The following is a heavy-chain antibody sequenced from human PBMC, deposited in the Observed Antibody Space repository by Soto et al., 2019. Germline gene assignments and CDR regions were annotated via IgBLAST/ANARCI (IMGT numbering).Heavy chain of an antibody. J-gene: IGHJ4*02. CDR3: ARVPYCSGGSCYLIFDY. D-gene: IGHD2-15*01. V-gene: IGHV1-69*13. Sequence: GASVKVSCKASGGTFSSYAISWVRQAPGQGLEWMGGIIPIFGTANYAQKFQGRVTITADESTSTAYMELSSLRSEDTAVYYCARVPYCSGGSCYLIFDYWGQGTLVTVSS. CDR1: GGTFSSYA. CDR2: IIPIFGTA.